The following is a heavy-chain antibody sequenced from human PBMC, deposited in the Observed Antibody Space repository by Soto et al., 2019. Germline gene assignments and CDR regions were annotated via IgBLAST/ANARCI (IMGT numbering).Heavy chain of an antibody. CDR2: ISSSSSYI. V-gene: IGHV3-21*01. CDR3: ARGGYCSGGSCYSHEYFQH. D-gene: IGHD2-15*01. J-gene: IGHJ1*01. CDR1: GFTFSSYS. Sequence: GGSLRLSCAASGFTFSSYSMNWVRQAPGKGLERVSSISSSSSYIYYADSVKGRFTISRDNAKNSLYLQMNSLRAEDTAVYYCARGGYCSGGSCYSHEYFQHWGQGTLVTVS.